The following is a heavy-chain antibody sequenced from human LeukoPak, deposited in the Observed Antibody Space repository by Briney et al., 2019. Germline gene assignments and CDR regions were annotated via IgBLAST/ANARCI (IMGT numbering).Heavy chain of an antibody. V-gene: IGHV1-46*01. CDR1: GYSLTTYC. Sequence: ASLKVSCKASGYSLTTYCMHWVRQAPGQGLEWMAIINPSGGGTKYAQKFQGRVTMTRDTPTNTVYMELSSLRTEDTAVYYCASVYLYGMDVWGQGTTVTVSS. D-gene: IGHD2-8*01. J-gene: IGHJ6*02. CDR3: ASVYLYGMDV. CDR2: INPSGGGT.